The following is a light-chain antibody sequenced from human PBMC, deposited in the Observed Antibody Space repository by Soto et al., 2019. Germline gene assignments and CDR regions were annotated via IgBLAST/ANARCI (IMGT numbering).Light chain of an antibody. CDR3: QQRSNRLT. J-gene: IGKJ4*01. CDR2: DAS. CDR1: QSVSSY. Sequence: EIVLTQSPATLSLSPGERATLSCRASQSVSSYLAWYQQKPGQAPRLLIYDASNRATGIPARFSGSGSGTDFTLTISILEPEDFAVYYCQQRSNRLTFGGGTQVQIK. V-gene: IGKV3-11*01.